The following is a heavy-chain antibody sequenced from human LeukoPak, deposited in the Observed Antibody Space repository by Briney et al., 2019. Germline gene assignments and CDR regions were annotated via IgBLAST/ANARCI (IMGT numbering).Heavy chain of an antibody. J-gene: IGHJ4*02. CDR2: IYSGGST. D-gene: IGHD3-22*01. Sequence: GGSLRLSCAASGFTVSSNYMSWVRQAPGKGLEWVSVIYSGGSTYYADSVKGRFTISRDNSQNTLYLQMNSLRAEDTAVYYCASAEHYYDSSGYYNYWGQGTLVTVSS. V-gene: IGHV3-53*01. CDR3: ASAEHYYDSSGYYNY. CDR1: GFTVSSNY.